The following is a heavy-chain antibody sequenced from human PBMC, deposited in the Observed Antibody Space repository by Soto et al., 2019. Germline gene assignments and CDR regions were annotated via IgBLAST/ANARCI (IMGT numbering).Heavy chain of an antibody. CDR1: DDSITSRNYY. Sequence: PSETLSLTCTVSDDSITSRNYYWNWIRQPPGKGLESIGYIHYSGNTYYNPSLKSGVTISLDTSNNQFSLKLSSVTAADTAVYYCARVWGGAFDIWGQGTMVTVSS. D-gene: IGHD3-10*01. J-gene: IGHJ3*02. CDR3: ARVWGGAFDI. CDR2: IHYSGNT. V-gene: IGHV4-30-4*02.